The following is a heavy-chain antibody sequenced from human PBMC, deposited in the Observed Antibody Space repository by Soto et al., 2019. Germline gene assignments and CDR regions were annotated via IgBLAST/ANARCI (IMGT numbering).Heavy chain of an antibody. CDR1: GIIFEAHA. V-gene: IGHV3-33*01. D-gene: IGHD2-8*01. J-gene: IGHJ6*02. Sequence: QEVLVDSGGGVVRPGNPLRLSCVTSGIIFEAHAFHWVRQAPGKGLKWVALIWYGGTTYYEGSVQGRFSISRDNSRETVFLQMNHLRPDDSGVYYCVRVRNNADKRLDVWGQGTTVSVSS. CDR2: IWYGGTT. CDR3: VRVRNNADKRLDV.